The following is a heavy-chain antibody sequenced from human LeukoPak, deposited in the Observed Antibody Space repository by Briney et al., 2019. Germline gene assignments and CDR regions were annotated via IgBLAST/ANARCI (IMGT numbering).Heavy chain of an antibody. J-gene: IGHJ6*02. CDR2: IYTSGST. Sequence: SETLSLTCTVSGGSISSYYWSWIRQPAGKGLEWIGRIYTSGSTNYNPSLKSRVTISVDTSKNQFSLKLSSVTAADTAVYYCAARYSSSWYSNYYYGMDVWGQGTTVTVSS. CDR3: AARYSSSWYSNYYYGMDV. CDR1: GGSISSYY. D-gene: IGHD6-13*01. V-gene: IGHV4-4*07.